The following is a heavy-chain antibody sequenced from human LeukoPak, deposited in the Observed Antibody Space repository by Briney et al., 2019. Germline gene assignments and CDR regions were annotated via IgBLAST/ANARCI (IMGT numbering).Heavy chain of an antibody. CDR2: IYYSGST. CDR3: ARHLRGPIAVAAIDY. J-gene: IGHJ4*02. CDR1: GGSISSYY. Sequence: PSETLSLTCTVSGGSISSYYWSWIRQPPGKGLEWIGYIYYSGSTYYNPSLKSRVTISVDTSKNQFSLKLSSVTAADTAVYYCARHLRGPIAVAAIDYWGQGTLVTVSS. V-gene: IGHV4-59*08. D-gene: IGHD6-19*01.